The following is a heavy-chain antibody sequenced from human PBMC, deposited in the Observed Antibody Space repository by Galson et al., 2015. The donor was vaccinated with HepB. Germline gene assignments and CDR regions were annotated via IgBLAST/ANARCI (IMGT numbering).Heavy chain of an antibody. D-gene: IGHD3-10*01. CDR3: ARVTNPYYYGSGTWWGMDV. V-gene: IGHV3-30*04. Sequence: SLRLSCAASGFTFSSYAMHWVRQAPGKGLEWVAVISYDGSNKYYADSVKGRFTISRDNSKNTLYLQMNSLRAEDTAVYYCARVTNPYYYGSGTWWGMDVWGQGTTVTVSS. CDR2: ISYDGSNK. CDR1: GFTFSSYA. J-gene: IGHJ6*02.